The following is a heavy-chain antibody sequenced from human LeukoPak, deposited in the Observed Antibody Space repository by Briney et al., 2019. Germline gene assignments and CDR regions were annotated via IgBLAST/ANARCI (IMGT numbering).Heavy chain of an antibody. CDR3: ARGRFCSSTSCYTWFDP. CDR1: GNTFTSYD. Sequence: GASVKVSCKASGNTFTSYDINWVRQATGQGLEWMGWMNPNSGNTGYAQKFQGRVTMTRNTSISTAYMELSSLRSEDTAVYYCARGRFCSSTSCYTWFDPWGQGTLVTVSS. V-gene: IGHV1-8*01. D-gene: IGHD2-2*02. J-gene: IGHJ5*02. CDR2: MNPNSGNT.